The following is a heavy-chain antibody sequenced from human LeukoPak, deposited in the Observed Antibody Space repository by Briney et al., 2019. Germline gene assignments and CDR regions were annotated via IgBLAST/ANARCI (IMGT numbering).Heavy chain of an antibody. CDR3: ARDLVDYYDSSGYYPVDY. J-gene: IGHJ4*02. CDR1: GYTFTCYY. Sequence: ASVKVSCKASGYTFTCYYMHWVRQAPGQGLEWMGWINPNSGGTNYAQKFQGRVTMTRDTSISTAYMELSRLRSDDTAVYYCARDLVDYYDSSGYYPVDYWGQGTLVTVSS. CDR2: INPNSGGT. V-gene: IGHV1-2*02. D-gene: IGHD3-22*01.